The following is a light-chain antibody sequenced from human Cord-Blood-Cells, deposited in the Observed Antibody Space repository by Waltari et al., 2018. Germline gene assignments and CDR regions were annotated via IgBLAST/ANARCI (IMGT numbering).Light chain of an antibody. J-gene: IGKJ2*01. CDR2: KAS. CDR1: QSISSW. V-gene: IGKV1-5*03. CDR3: QQYNSYSYT. Sequence: DIQMTQPPSTLSASVGDRVTITCRASQSISSWLAWYQQKPGKAPKLLIYKASSLESGVPSRFSGNGSGTEFTLTISSLQPDDFATYYCQQYNSYSYTFGQGTKLEIK.